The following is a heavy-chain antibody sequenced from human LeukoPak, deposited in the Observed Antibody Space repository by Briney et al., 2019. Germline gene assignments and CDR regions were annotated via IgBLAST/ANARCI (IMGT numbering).Heavy chain of an antibody. V-gene: IGHV3-53*01. J-gene: IGHJ4*02. CDR1: GFTVSNSY. D-gene: IGHD4-17*01. CDR3: ARAVSNDYAAY. CDR2: IYGGGNT. Sequence: PGGSLRLSCAASGFTVSNSYMTWVRQAPGRGPEWVSTIYGGGNTYYADSVKSRFTISRDSSKNILYLQMNSLRAEDTAVYYCARAVSNDYAAYWGQGALVTVSS.